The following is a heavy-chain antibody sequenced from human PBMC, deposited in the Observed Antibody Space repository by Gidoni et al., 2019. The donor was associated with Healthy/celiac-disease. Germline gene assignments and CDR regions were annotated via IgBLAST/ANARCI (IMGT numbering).Heavy chain of an antibody. D-gene: IGHD2-2*01. J-gene: IGHJ6*02. CDR3: ARVAMGPKAGMDV. CDR1: GFTFSDYY. CDR2: MSSSSSYT. Sequence: QVQLVESGGGLVKPGGSLRLFCAAYGFTFSDYYMSWIRQAPGKGLEWVSYMSSSSSYTNYADSVKGRFTISRDNAKNSLYLQMNSLRAEDTAVYYCARVAMGPKAGMDVWGQGTTVTVSS. V-gene: IGHV3-11*06.